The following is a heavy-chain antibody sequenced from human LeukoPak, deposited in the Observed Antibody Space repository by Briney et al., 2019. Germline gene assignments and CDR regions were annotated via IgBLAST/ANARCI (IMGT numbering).Heavy chain of an antibody. CDR1: GFTFSDYW. CDR3: ARDYADAFDI. J-gene: IGHJ3*02. Sequence: GGSLRLSCAASGFTFSDYWIHWVRQAPGKGLVWVSRINTDGSITNYADSVKGRFTISRDNSKNTLYLQMNSLRAEDTAVYYCARDYADAFDIWGQGTMVTVSS. V-gene: IGHV3-74*01. CDR2: INTDGSIT. D-gene: IGHD4-17*01.